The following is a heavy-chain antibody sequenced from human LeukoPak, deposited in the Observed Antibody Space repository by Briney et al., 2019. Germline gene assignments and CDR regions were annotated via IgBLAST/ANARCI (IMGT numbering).Heavy chain of an antibody. CDR1: GGSISSGSYY. Sequence: SETLSLTCTVSGGSISSGSYYWSWIRQPAGKGLEWIGRIYTSGSTNYNPSLKSRVTISVDTSKNQFSLKLSSVTAADTAVYYCARDTGTTRFDYWGQRTLVTVSS. CDR2: IYTSGST. V-gene: IGHV4-61*02. D-gene: IGHD1/OR15-1a*01. CDR3: ARDTGTTRFDY. J-gene: IGHJ4*02.